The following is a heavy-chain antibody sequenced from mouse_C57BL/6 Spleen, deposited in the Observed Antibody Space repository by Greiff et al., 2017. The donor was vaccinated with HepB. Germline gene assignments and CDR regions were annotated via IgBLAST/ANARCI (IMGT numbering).Heavy chain of an antibody. CDR2: INPNNGGT. CDR1: GYTFTDYN. D-gene: IGHD1-1*01. V-gene: IGHV1-22*01. J-gene: IGHJ1*03. CDR3: ARIYYGSSYTNWYFDV. Sequence: EVQLQQSGPELVKPGASVKMSCKASGYTFTDYNMHWVKQSHGKSLEWIGYINPNNGGTSYNQKFKGKATLTVNKSSSTAYMELRSLTSEDSAVYYCARIYYGSSYTNWYFDVWGTGTTVTVS.